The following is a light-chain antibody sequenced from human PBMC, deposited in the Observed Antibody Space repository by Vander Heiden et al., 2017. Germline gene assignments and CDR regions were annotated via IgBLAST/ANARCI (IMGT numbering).Light chain of an antibody. CDR3: SSYAGSSTVL. CDR1: SSDVGGYNY. Sequence: QSALTHPASVSVSPRQSITISCTGTSSDVGGYNYVSWYEQHPGKAPKLIIYDVTNRPSGVSNRFSGSKSGNTASLTISGLQAEDEADYFCSSYAGSSTVLFGGGTKVTVL. CDR2: DVT. V-gene: IGLV2-14*01. J-gene: IGLJ2*01.